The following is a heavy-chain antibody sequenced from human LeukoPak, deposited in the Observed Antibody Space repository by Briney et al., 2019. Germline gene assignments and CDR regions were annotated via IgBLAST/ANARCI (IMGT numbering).Heavy chain of an antibody. D-gene: IGHD3-16*01. CDR1: GFTFSNAW. Sequence: GGSLRLSCAASGFTFSNAWMSWVRQAPGKGLEWVGRIKSKTDGGTTDYAAPVKGRFTISRDDSKNTLYLQMNSLKTEDTAVYYCTTWPRNGWGTFDYWGQGTLVTVSS. J-gene: IGHJ4*02. CDR2: IKSKTDGGTT. V-gene: IGHV3-15*01. CDR3: TTWPRNGWGTFDY.